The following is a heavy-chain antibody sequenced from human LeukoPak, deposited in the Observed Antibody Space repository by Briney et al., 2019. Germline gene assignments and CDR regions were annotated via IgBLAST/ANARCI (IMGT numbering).Heavy chain of an antibody. CDR1: GGSISSDGYY. V-gene: IGHV4-61*08. CDR2: IYYSGST. J-gene: IGHJ3*02. D-gene: IGHD3-16*01. Sequence: SETLSLTCAVSGGSISSDGYYWSWIRQPPGKGLEWIGYIYYSGSTNYNPSLKSRVTISVDTSKNQFSLKLSSVTAADTAVYYCARFYTDAFDIWGQGTMVTVSS. CDR3: ARFYTDAFDI.